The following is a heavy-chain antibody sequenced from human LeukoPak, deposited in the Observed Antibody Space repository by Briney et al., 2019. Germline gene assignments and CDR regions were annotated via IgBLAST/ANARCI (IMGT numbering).Heavy chain of an antibody. Sequence: PGGSLRLSCTASGFTFGDYAMSWFRQAPGKGLEWVGFIRSKAYGGTTEYAASVKGRFTISRDNAKNSLYLQMNSLRAEDTAVYYCWGGGNPNFDYWGQGTLVTVSS. CDR3: WGGGNPNFDY. CDR1: GFTFGDYA. V-gene: IGHV3-49*03. CDR2: IRSKAYGGTT. J-gene: IGHJ4*02. D-gene: IGHD4-23*01.